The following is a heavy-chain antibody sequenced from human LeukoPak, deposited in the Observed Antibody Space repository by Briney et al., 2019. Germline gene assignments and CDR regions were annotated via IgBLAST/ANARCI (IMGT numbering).Heavy chain of an antibody. CDR1: GYTFTGYY. V-gene: IGHV1-2*02. Sequence: GSGKVSCKASGYTFTGYYMHWVRQAPGQGPEWMGWINPNSGGTNYAQKFQGRVTMTRDTSISTAYMELSRLRSDDTAVYYCARSSGGQLAIYNWFDPWGQGTLVTVSS. CDR3: ARSSGGQLAIYNWFDP. D-gene: IGHD6-13*01. J-gene: IGHJ5*02. CDR2: INPNSGGT.